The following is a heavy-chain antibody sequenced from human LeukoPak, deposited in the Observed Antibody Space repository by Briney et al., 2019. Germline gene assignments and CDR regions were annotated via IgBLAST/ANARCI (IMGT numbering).Heavy chain of an antibody. CDR2: IIPIFGTA. J-gene: IGHJ4*01. Sequence: SVKVSCKASGGTFSSYAISWVRQAPGQGLEWMGGIIPIFGTANYAQKFQGRVTITADKSTSTAYMELSSLRSEDTAVYYCAKGTLGGGFNFWGHGTLVTVSS. CDR1: GGTFSSYA. D-gene: IGHD3-16*01. V-gene: IGHV1-69*06. CDR3: AKGTLGGGFNF.